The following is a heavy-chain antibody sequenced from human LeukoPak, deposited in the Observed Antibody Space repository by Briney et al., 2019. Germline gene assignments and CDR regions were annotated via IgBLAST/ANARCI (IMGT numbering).Heavy chain of an antibody. CDR1: GNSISSGDNY. J-gene: IGHJ4*02. Sequence: SETLSLTCTVSGNSISSGDNYWSWIRQPAGKGLERIGRIYTSGSTNYNPSLKSRVTISGDTSKNQFSLRLSSVTAADTAVYYCARASYSYDINGWVPFDYWGQGTLVTVSS. CDR2: IYTSGST. CDR3: ARASYSYDINGWVPFDY. V-gene: IGHV4-61*02. D-gene: IGHD3-22*01.